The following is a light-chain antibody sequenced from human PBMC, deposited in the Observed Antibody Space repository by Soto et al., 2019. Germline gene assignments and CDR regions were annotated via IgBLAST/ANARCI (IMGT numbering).Light chain of an antibody. CDR3: QQYNNWPPWT. Sequence: EMVMTQSPATLSVPPGERATLSCRASQSVSSNLAWYQQKPGQAPRLLIYGASTRATGIPARFSGSGSGTKFTLTISSLQSEDFAVYYCQQYNNWPPWTFGQGTKVEIK. V-gene: IGKV3-15*01. CDR2: GAS. J-gene: IGKJ1*01. CDR1: QSVSSN.